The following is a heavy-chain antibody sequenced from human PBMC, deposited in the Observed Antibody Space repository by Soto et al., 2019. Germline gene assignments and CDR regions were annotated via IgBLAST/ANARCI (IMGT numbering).Heavy chain of an antibody. Sequence: EVQLLESGGGLVQPGGSLRLSCAASGFTFSSYAMSWVRQAPGKGLEWVSAISGSGGSTYYADSVKGRFTISRDNSKNTLYLQMNSLRAEDTAVYYCAKEGQQLVRGYYYYGMDVWGQGTTVTVSS. CDR2: ISGSGGST. J-gene: IGHJ6*02. D-gene: IGHD6-13*01. V-gene: IGHV3-23*01. CDR3: AKEGQQLVRGYYYYGMDV. CDR1: GFTFSSYA.